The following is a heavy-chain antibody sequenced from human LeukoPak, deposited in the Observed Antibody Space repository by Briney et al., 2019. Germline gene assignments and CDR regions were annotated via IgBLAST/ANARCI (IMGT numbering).Heavy chain of an antibody. V-gene: IGHV1-69*13. CDR1: GGTFSSYA. D-gene: IGHD2-2*01. J-gene: IGHJ4*02. CDR3: ASGLYCSNTRCRNFPFAY. Sequence: ASVKVSCKASGGTFSSYAINWVRQAPGQGLEWMGGIIPIFGTANYAQKFQDRVTITADESTSTAYMELSSLRSEDTAIYYCASGLYCSNTRCRNFPFAYWGQGTLVTVSS. CDR2: IIPIFGTA.